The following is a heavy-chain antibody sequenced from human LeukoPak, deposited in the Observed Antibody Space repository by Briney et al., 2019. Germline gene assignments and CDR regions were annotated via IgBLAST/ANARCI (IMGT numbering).Heavy chain of an antibody. V-gene: IGHV3-48*03. CDR2: ISSSGSTI. D-gene: IGHD3-10*02. CDR3: AELGITMIGGV. Sequence: GGSLRLSCTASGFTFGDYAMSWVRQAPGKGLEWVSYISSSGSTIYYAGSVKGRLTISRDNAKNSLYLQMNSLRAEDTAVYYCAELGITMIGGVWGKGTTVTISS. J-gene: IGHJ6*04. CDR1: GFTFGDYA.